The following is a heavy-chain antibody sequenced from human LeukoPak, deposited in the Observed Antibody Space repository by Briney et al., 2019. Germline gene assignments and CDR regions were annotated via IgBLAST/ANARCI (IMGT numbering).Heavy chain of an antibody. J-gene: IGHJ4*02. D-gene: IGHD3-22*01. V-gene: IGHV1-2*02. Sequence: ASVKVTCKASGDTFTGYYMHWVRQAPGQGLEWMGWINPNSGGTNYAQKFQGRVTMTRDTSISTAYMELSRLRSDDTAMYYCARGGPYYYDSSGYYPDYWGQGTLVTVSS. CDR3: ARGGPYYYDSSGYYPDY. CDR1: GDTFTGYY. CDR2: INPNSGGT.